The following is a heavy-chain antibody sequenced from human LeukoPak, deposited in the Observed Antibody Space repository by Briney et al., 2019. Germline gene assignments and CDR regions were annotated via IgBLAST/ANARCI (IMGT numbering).Heavy chain of an antibody. D-gene: IGHD6-19*01. V-gene: IGHV3-23*01. Sequence: PGGSLRLSCAASGFTFSSYAMSWVRQAPGKGLEWVSYIRGSADSTFYADSVKGRFTTSRDSSKNTLYLQLNSLRAEDTALYFCAKLSGREGAGPFDSWGQGTLVTVSS. CDR1: GFTFSSYA. CDR2: IRGSADST. CDR3: AKLSGREGAGPFDS. J-gene: IGHJ4*02.